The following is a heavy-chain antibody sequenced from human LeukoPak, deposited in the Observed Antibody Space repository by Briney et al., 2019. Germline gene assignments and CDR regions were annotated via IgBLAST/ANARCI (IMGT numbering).Heavy chain of an antibody. V-gene: IGHV3-48*03. CDR3: TTLGYHLDS. CDR1: GFDFGAYE. CDR2: FAGSDTTT. J-gene: IGHJ4*02. Sequence: GGSLRLSCAASGFDFGAYEMNWVRQDPGKGLEWVAYFAGSDTTTYYADSVKGRFIISRDNASNSLYLQMNSLRAEDTALYYCTTLGYHLDSWGQGTLVTVSS. D-gene: IGHD3-22*01.